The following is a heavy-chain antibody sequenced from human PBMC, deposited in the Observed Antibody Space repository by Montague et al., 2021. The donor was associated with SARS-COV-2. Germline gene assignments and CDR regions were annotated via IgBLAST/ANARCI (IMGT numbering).Heavy chain of an antibody. Sequence: SLRLSCAASGFTFSSYAMHWVRQAPGKGLEYVSAISSNGGSTYYANSVKGRFTISRDNSKNTLYLQMGSLRAEDMAVYYCARDHPMTIFCVVSNYYCCMDDWGKGTTVTVSS. D-gene: IGHD3-3*01. CDR3: ARDHPMTIFCVVSNYYCCMDD. J-gene: IGHJ6*03. V-gene: IGHV3-64*01. CDR1: GFTFSSYA. CDR2: ISSNGGST.